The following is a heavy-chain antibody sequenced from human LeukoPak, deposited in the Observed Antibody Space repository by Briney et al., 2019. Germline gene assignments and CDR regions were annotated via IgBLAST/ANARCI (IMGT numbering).Heavy chain of an antibody. CDR1: GFTLSSYA. D-gene: IGHD6-13*01. CDR3: AKGEQLVQFPFDY. Sequence: GGSLRLSCAASGFTLSSYAMSWVRQAPGKGLEWVSAISGSGGSTYYADSVKGRFTISRDNSKNTLYLQMNSLRAEDTAVYYCAKGEQLVQFPFDYWGQGTLVTVPS. CDR2: ISGSGGST. V-gene: IGHV3-23*01. J-gene: IGHJ4*02.